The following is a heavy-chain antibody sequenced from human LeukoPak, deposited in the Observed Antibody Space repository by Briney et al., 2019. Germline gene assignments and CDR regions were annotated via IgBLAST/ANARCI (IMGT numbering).Heavy chain of an antibody. CDR1: GFTFREYS. J-gene: IGHJ5*02. D-gene: IGHD2-15*01. V-gene: IGHV3-23*01. CDR3: AKGGYTTWFDP. CDR2: IRSNGGDT. Sequence: GGSLRLSCAASGFTFREYSMSWVRQAPGKGLEWVSNIRSNGGDTYYTDSVKGRFTISRDNSKNTLYLEMNSLRAEDTAIYYCAKGGYTTWFDPWGQGTLVTVSS.